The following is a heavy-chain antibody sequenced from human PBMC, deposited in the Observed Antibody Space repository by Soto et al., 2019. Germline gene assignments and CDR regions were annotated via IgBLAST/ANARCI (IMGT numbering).Heavy chain of an antibody. V-gene: IGHV3-30-3*01. D-gene: IGHD2-21*02. CDR3: ARTIVVVTAHFDY. CDR1: GFTFSNYW. CDR2: ISYDGSNK. J-gene: IGHJ4*02. Sequence: AGSLRLSCAASGFTFSNYWMNWVRQAPGKGLEWVAVISYDGSNKYYADSVKGRFTISRDNSKNTLYLQMNSLRAEDTAVYYCARTIVVVTAHFDYWGQGTLVTVSS.